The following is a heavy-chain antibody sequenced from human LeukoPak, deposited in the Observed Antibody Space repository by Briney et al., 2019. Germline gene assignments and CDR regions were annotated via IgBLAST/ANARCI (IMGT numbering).Heavy chain of an antibody. Sequence: GGSLRLSCAASGFTFSSYSMNWVRQAPGKGLEWVSSISSSSSYIYYADSVKGRFTIPRDNAKNSLYPQMNSLRAEDTAVYYCARDAHYDSSGYQLDYWGQGTLVTVSS. CDR3: ARDAHYDSSGYQLDY. J-gene: IGHJ4*02. D-gene: IGHD3-22*01. CDR1: GFTFSSYS. V-gene: IGHV3-21*01. CDR2: ISSSSSYI.